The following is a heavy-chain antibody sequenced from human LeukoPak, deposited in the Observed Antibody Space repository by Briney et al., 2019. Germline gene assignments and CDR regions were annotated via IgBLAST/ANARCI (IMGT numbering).Heavy chain of an antibody. Sequence: RTGGSLRLSCAASGFPFDDYGMSWVRQAPGKGLEWVSGINWNGGSTGYADSVKGRFTISRDNAKNSLYLQMNSLRAGDTALYYCARVTAEYSSGRYYFDYWGQGTLVTVSS. CDR3: ARVTAEYSSGRYYFDY. V-gene: IGHV3-20*04. D-gene: IGHD6-19*01. CDR1: GFPFDDYG. CDR2: INWNGGST. J-gene: IGHJ4*02.